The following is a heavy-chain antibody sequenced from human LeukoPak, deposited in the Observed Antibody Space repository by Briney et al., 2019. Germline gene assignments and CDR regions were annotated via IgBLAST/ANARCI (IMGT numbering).Heavy chain of an antibody. Sequence: SETLPLTCSVSGYSITYSYFWGWIRQSPGQGLEWIGSIHHSGTTYYNPSLKSRVTIEVDTSKNQFSLKLSSVTAADTAVYYCARSSTPGYSRSGDAFDIWGQGTMVTVSS. J-gene: IGHJ3*02. CDR3: ARSSTPGYSRSGDAFDI. D-gene: IGHD6-13*01. CDR2: IHHSGTT. V-gene: IGHV4-38-2*02. CDR1: GYSITYSYF.